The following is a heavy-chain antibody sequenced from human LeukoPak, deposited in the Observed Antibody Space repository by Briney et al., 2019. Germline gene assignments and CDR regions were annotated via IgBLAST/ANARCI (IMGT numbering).Heavy chain of an antibody. J-gene: IGHJ4*02. CDR3: ARNDY. CDR1: GGSIRNYY. CDR2: IYYSGST. V-gene: IGHV4-59*12. Sequence: SETLSLTCTVSGGSIRNYYWSWIRQPPGKGLEWIGYIYYSGSTNYNPSLKSRVTISVDTSKNQFSLKLSSVTAADTAVYYCARNDYWGQGTLVTVSS.